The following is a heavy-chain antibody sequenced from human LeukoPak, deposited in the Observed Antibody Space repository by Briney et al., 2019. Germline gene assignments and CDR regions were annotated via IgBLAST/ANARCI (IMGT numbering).Heavy chain of an antibody. D-gene: IGHD2-15*01. J-gene: IGHJ6*03. CDR1: GGSINSSRGYY. Sequence: SEPLSLPRTVSGGSINSSRGYYSRWLRQRPGKGLEWSGSNYYSGRTYYTPSLKSRATISVDTSKNQFSLKLSSVTAANTADYYWAREGWYYYYYMDVWGKGTTVTVSS. CDR3: AREGWYYYYYMDV. CDR2: NYYSGRT. V-gene: IGHV4-39*07.